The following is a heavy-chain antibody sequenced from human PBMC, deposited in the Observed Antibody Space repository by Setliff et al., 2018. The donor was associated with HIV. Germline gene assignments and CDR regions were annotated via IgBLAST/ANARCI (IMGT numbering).Heavy chain of an antibody. Sequence: ASVKVSCKASGYTFTSKHINWVRQVPGQGLEWMGRMNPDSGLTDYAPKLQGRVIMTRNTSITTAYMQVTRLRSDDTAVYYCARGSFGGSYSSFWGQGTLVTVSS. J-gene: IGHJ4*02. V-gene: IGHV1-8*01. D-gene: IGHD1-26*01. CDR3: ARGSFGGSYSSF. CDR1: GYTFTSKH. CDR2: MNPDSGLT.